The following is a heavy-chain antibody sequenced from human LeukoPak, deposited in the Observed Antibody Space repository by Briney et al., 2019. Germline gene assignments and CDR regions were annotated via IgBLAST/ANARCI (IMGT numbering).Heavy chain of an antibody. CDR1: GGSISSGDYY. CDR2: IYYSGST. V-gene: IGHV4-61*08. CDR3: ARRKSLWFGEEGPFDP. J-gene: IGHJ5*02. Sequence: SQTLSLTCTVSGGSISSGDYYWSWIRQPPGKGLEWIGYIYYSGSTNYNPSLKSRVTISVDTSKNQFSLKLSSVTAADTAVYYCARRKSLWFGEEGPFDPWGQGTLVTVSS. D-gene: IGHD3-10*01.